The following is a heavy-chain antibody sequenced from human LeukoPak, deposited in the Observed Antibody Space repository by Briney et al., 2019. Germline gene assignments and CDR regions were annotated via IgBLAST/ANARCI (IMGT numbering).Heavy chain of an antibody. Sequence: GGSLRLSCAASGFTFSNCPMSWVRQAPGKGLEWVSLISGSGGNTYYVDSVKGRFTISRDNSKNTLYLQLNSLRADDTAVYYCARERVTTTSFDYWGQGTLVTVSS. D-gene: IGHD4-17*01. J-gene: IGHJ4*02. CDR2: ISGSGGNT. CDR3: ARERVTTTSFDY. V-gene: IGHV3-23*01. CDR1: GFTFSNCP.